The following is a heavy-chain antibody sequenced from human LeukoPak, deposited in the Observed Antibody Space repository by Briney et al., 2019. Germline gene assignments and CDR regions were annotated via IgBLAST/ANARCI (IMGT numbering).Heavy chain of an antibody. CDR3: AKSGSYSFTTRSDY. CDR2: ISYDGSNK. D-gene: IGHD1-26*01. CDR1: GFTFSSYG. J-gene: IGHJ4*02. V-gene: IGHV3-30*18. Sequence: GGSLRLSCAASGFTFSSYGMHWVRQAPGKGLEWVAVISYDGSNKYYADSVKGRFTISRDNSKNTLYLQMNSLRAEDTAVYYCAKSGSYSFTTRSDYWGRRTLVTVSS.